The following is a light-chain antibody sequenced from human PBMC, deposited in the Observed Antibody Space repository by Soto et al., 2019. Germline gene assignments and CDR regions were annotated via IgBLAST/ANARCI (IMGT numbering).Light chain of an antibody. J-gene: IGKJ5*01. CDR3: QQRSNWTPIT. CDR2: DTS. Sequence: EFVLTQSPATLSLSPGERATLSCRASQSVSSYLAWYQQKPGQAPRLLIYDTSNRATGVPARFSGSGSGTDFTLPISSLEPEDFAVYYCQQRSNWTPITFGQGTRLEIK. V-gene: IGKV3-11*01. CDR1: QSVSSY.